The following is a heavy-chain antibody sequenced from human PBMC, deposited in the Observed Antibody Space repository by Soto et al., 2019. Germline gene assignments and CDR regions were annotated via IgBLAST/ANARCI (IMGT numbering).Heavy chain of an antibody. CDR3: ASRSSGGPSDFDF. V-gene: IGHV4-34*01. CDR2: INHSGST. D-gene: IGHD6-19*01. J-gene: IGHJ4*02. Sequence: QVQLQQWGAGLLKPSETLSLTCDVYGWSFSGSYWSWIRQPPGKGLEWIGEINHSGSTNYNPSLKRRVTISVDTAKNQFSLKLSSVTAAATAVYYCASRSSGGPSDFDFWGQGTLVTVSA. CDR1: GWSFSGSY.